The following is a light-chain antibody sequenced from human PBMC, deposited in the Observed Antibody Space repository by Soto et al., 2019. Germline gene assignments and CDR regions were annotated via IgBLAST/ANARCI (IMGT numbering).Light chain of an antibody. V-gene: IGLV2-14*01. CDR1: SSDVGGYNY. CDR3: SSYTSSSFYV. J-gene: IGLJ1*01. CDR2: DVS. Sequence: QSVLTQPASVSGSPGHSITISYTGTSSDVGGYNYVSWYQQHPGKAPKLMIYDVSNRPSGVSNRFSGSKSGNTASLTISGLQAEDEADYYCSSYTSSSFYVFGTGTKVTVL.